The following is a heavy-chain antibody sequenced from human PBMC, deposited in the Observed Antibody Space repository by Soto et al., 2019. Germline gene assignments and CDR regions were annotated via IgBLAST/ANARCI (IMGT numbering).Heavy chain of an antibody. CDR3: ALAYGSGSYMVLDAFDI. CDR1: GGSIGSYY. V-gene: IGHV4-59*01. D-gene: IGHD3-10*01. J-gene: IGHJ3*02. Sequence: SETLSLTCTVSGGSIGSYYWSWIRQHPGKGLEWIGYIYYSGSTNYNPSLKSRVTISVDTSKNQFSLKLSSVTAADTAVYYCALAYGSGSYMVLDAFDIWGQGTMVTVSS. CDR2: IYYSGST.